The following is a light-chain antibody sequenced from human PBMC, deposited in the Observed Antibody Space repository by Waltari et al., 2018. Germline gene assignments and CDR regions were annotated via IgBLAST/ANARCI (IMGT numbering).Light chain of an antibody. J-gene: IGKJ1*01. V-gene: IGKV1-5*03. CDR1: QSFSNA. Sequence: DIQMTQSPSTLSASVGDRVTTTCRASQSFSNALAWYQQKPGKAPKLLIYRASTLEIGVPSRFSGSGSGKDFILTISSLQPDDFATYYCQQYATYPRTFAQGTKVEVK. CDR3: QQYATYPRT. CDR2: RAS.